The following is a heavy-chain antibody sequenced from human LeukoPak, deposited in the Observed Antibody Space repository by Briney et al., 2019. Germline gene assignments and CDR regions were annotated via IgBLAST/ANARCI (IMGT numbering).Heavy chain of an antibody. CDR1: DDSFSSHD. V-gene: IGHV4-59*11. D-gene: IGHD4-17*01. Sequence: SETLSLTCAVSDDSFSSHDWTWIRHPPGKGLDSIGYTSYIWSTNYNPSLKSRVTISIYTSRNQFSLWLSFVTAAAPVVFYCARDLVTVNKGFDIWGQGTMVSVSS. CDR3: ARDLVTVNKGFDI. J-gene: IGHJ3*02. CDR2: TSYIWST.